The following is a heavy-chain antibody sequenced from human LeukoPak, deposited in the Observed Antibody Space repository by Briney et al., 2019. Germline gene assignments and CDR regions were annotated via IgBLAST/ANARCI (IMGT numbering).Heavy chain of an antibody. V-gene: IGHV3-48*02. Sequence: GGSLRLSCAASGFTFSSYSMNWVRQAPGKGLEWVSYISSSSSTIYYADSVKGRFTISRDNAKNSLYLQMNSLRDEDTAVYYCARDLSRDGHNLPFDYWGQGTLVTVSS. CDR1: GFTFSSYS. CDR2: ISSSSSTI. J-gene: IGHJ4*02. D-gene: IGHD5-24*01. CDR3: ARDLSRDGHNLPFDY.